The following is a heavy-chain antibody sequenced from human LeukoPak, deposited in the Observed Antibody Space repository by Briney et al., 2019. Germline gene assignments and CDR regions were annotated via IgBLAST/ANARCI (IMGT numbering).Heavy chain of an antibody. J-gene: IGHJ6*02. CDR2: ISGSGGST. CDR1: GFTFSSYA. Sequence: GGSLRLSSAASGFTFSSYAMSWVRQAPGKGLEWVSAISGSGGSTYYADSVKGRFTISRDNSKNTLYLQMNSLRAEDTAVYYCAKLGIPKYYYGMDVWGQGTTVTVSS. CDR3: AKLGIPKYYYGMDV. D-gene: IGHD7-27*01. V-gene: IGHV3-23*01.